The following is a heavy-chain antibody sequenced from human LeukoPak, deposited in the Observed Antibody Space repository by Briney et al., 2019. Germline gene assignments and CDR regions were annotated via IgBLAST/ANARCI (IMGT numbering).Heavy chain of an antibody. V-gene: IGHV4-4*02. J-gene: IGHJ4*02. CDR2: IYHSGTT. D-gene: IGHD2-2*01. CDR1: GGSVTSGNW. Sequence: SGTLSLTCAVSGGSVTSGNWWSWVRQPPGKGLEWIGEIYHSGTTNYNPSLKSRVTISVDKSKNQFSLKMGSVTAADTAVYYCARDPRGHRYCTTTSCPLTFDSWGQGTLVTVSS. CDR3: ARDPRGHRYCTTTSCPLTFDS.